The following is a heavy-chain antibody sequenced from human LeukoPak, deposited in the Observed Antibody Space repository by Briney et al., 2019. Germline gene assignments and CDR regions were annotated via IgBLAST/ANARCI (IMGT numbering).Heavy chain of an antibody. CDR1: GGSLSSGAYY. CDR2: IYYSGNT. V-gene: IGHV4-30-4*01. D-gene: IGHD3-22*01. Sequence: SETLSLTCTVSGGSLSSGAYYWSWIRQPPGKGLEWIGYIYYSGNTYYNPSLKSRLTISVDTSKNQFSLKLSSLTAADTAVYYCARGGNYYDRSGYFGFDYWGQGTLVTVSS. J-gene: IGHJ4*02. CDR3: ARGGNYYDRSGYFGFDY.